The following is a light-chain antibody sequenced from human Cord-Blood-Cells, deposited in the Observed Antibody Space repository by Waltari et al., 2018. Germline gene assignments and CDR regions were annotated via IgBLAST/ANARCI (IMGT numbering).Light chain of an antibody. Sequence: AIRITQSPSSLSASTGDRVTITCPASQGISSYLAWYQQKPGKAPKLLIYAASTLQSGVPSRFSGSGSGTDFTLTISCLQSEDLATYYCQQYYSYPRTFGQGTKVEIK. CDR2: AAS. V-gene: IGKV1-8*01. J-gene: IGKJ1*01. CDR3: QQYYSYPRT. CDR1: QGISSY.